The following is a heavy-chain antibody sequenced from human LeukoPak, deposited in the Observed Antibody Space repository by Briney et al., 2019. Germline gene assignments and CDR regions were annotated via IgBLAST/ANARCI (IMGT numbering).Heavy chain of an antibody. J-gene: IGHJ3*02. Sequence: PSETLSLTCTVSGGSISSSSYYWGWIRQPPGKGLEWIGSIYYSGSTYYNSSLKSRVTISVDTSKNQFSLKLSSVTAADTAVYYCARVYCSSTSCSDAFDIWGQGTMVTVPS. CDR2: IYYSGST. CDR1: GGSISSSSYY. V-gene: IGHV4-39*01. CDR3: ARVYCSSTSCSDAFDI. D-gene: IGHD2-2*01.